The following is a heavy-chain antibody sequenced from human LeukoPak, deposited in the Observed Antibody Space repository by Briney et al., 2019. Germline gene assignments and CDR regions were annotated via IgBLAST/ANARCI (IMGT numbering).Heavy chain of an antibody. D-gene: IGHD1-26*01. CDR1: GFTFSDYY. CDR2: ISSSGSTI. Sequence: PGGSLRLSCAASGFTFSDYYMSWIRQAPGKGLEWVSYISSSGSTIYYADSVKGRFTISRDNAKNSLYLQMNSPRAEDTAVYYCARDREWELPLDAFDIWGQGTMVTVSS. CDR3: ARDREWELPLDAFDI. V-gene: IGHV3-11*01. J-gene: IGHJ3*02.